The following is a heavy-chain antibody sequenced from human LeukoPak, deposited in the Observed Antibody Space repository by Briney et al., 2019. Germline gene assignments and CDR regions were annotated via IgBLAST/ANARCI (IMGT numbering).Heavy chain of an antibody. D-gene: IGHD2-2*01. Sequence: PSETLSLTCTVSGGSISSSSYYWGWIRQPPGKGLEWIGGIYYSGSTYYNPSLKSRVTISVDTSKNQFSLKLSSVTAADTAVYYCARESTDIVVVPAARNWFDPWGQGTLVTVSS. CDR3: ARESTDIVVVPAARNWFDP. J-gene: IGHJ5*02. CDR1: GGSISSSSYY. V-gene: IGHV4-39*07. CDR2: IYYSGST.